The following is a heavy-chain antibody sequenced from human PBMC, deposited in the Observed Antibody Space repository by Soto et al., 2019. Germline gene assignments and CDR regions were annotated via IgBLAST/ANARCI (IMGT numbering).Heavy chain of an antibody. J-gene: IGHJ4*02. CDR1: GFTFSSYA. Sequence: GGSLRLSCAASGFTFSSYAMHWVRQAPGKGLEWVAVISYDGSNRYYADSVKGRFTISRDNSKNTLYLQMNSLRAEGTAVYYCARQFGDYSYSFDYWGQGTLVTVSS. CDR3: ARQFGDYSYSFDY. CDR2: ISYDGSNR. D-gene: IGHD4-17*01. V-gene: IGHV3-30-3*01.